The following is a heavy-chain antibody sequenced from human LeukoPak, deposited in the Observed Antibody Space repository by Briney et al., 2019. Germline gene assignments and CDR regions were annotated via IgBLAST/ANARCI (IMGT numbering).Heavy chain of an antibody. CDR1: GFTFSSYG. Sequence: PGGSLRLSCAASGFTFSSYGMHWVRQAPGKGLEWVAFIRYDGSNKYYADSVKGRFTISRDNPKNSLFLQMNSLRAEDTALYYCARRSGSYFNFGYWGQGTLVTVSS. V-gene: IGHV3-30*02. J-gene: IGHJ4*02. CDR2: IRYDGSNK. D-gene: IGHD1-26*01. CDR3: ARRSGSYFNFGY.